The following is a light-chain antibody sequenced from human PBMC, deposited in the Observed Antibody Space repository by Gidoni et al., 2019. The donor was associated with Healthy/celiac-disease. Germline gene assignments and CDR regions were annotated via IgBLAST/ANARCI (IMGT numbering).Light chain of an antibody. J-gene: IGKJ3*01. CDR1: QSISSH. CDR3: QQSYSIFT. CDR2: AAS. V-gene: IGKV1-39*01. Sequence: DIQMTQSTSSLSASVGDRVTITCRASQSISSHLNWYQQKPGKAPKLLIYAASSLQSGVPSRFSGSGSGTDFSLTISSLQPEDFANYYCQQSYSIFTFGHGTKVDIK.